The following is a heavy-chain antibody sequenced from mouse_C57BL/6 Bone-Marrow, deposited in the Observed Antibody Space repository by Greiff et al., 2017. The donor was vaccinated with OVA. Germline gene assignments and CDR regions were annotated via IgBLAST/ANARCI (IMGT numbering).Heavy chain of an antibody. CDR3: ARSRGFDY. Sequence: QVQLQQPGAELVMPGASVKLSCKASGYTFTSYWMHWVKQRPGQGLEWIGEIDPSDSYTNYNQKFKGKSTLTVDKSSSTAYMQLNSLTSEDSAVYYGARSRGFDYWGQGTTLTVSS. CDR2: IDPSDSYT. J-gene: IGHJ2*01. CDR1: GYTFTSYW. V-gene: IGHV1-69*01. D-gene: IGHD3-3*01.